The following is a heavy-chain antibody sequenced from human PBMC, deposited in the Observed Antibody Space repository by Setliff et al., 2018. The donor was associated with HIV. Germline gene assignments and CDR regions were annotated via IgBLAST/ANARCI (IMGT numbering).Heavy chain of an antibody. CDR1: GGTFSSYA. CDR3: ASGMEYSSSSGLDY. D-gene: IGHD6-6*01. CDR2: IIPIFGTA. Sequence: SVKVSCKASGGTFSSYAISWVRQAPGQGLEWMGGIIPIFGTANYAQKFQGRVTITADESTSTAYMELSSLRSEDTAVYYCASGMEYSSSSGLDYWGQGTLVTVSS. J-gene: IGHJ4*02. V-gene: IGHV1-69*13.